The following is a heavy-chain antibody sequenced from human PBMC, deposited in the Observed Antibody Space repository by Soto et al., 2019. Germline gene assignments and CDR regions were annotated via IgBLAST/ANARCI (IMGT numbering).Heavy chain of an antibody. J-gene: IGHJ3*02. Sequence: LRLSCAASGFTFRRYYMNWVRQAPGKWLEWVSSISTTSTYTHYADSLKGRFTISRDNAKKLLYLEMDSLRAEDTAVYYCARDDGVRSTIVKVFDIWGPETKVTASS. CDR3: ARDDGVRSTIVKVFDI. CDR2: ISTTSTYT. V-gene: IGHV3-21*01. CDR1: GFTFRRYY. D-gene: IGHD3-3*01.